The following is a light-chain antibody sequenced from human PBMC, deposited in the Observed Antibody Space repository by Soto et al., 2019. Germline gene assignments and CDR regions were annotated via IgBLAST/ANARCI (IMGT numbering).Light chain of an antibody. CDR3: SSFTTISTLV. CDR1: SSDIGGYNY. V-gene: IGLV2-14*01. Sequence: QSVLTQPASVSGSPGQSITISCTGTSSDIGGYNYVSWYQHHPGKVPKLMIYEVSNRPSGVSNRFSGSKSGNTASLTNSGLQAEDEADYYCSSFTTISTLVFGTGTKVTVL. J-gene: IGLJ1*01. CDR2: EVS.